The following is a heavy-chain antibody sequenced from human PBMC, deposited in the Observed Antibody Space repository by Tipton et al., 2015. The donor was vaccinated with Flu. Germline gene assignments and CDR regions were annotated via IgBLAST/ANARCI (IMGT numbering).Heavy chain of an antibody. Sequence: SLRLSCAASGFTFSSYGMHWVRQAPGKGLEWVAVISYDGSNKYYADSVKGRFTISRDNSKSTLYLQMNSLRAEDTAVYYCAKDRNNWNYGGDFDFWGQGTLVTVSS. CDR1: GFTFSSYG. V-gene: IGHV3-30*18. CDR2: ISYDGSNK. J-gene: IGHJ4*02. D-gene: IGHD1-7*01. CDR3: AKDRNNWNYGGDFDF.